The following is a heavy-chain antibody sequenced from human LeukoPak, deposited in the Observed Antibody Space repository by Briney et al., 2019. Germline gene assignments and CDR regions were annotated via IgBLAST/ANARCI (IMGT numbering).Heavy chain of an antibody. CDR1: GFTFSSYG. CDR2: ISGYGGNT. V-gene: IGHV3-23*01. D-gene: IGHD3-22*01. J-gene: IGHJ4*02. CDR3: AKDNYYYDSSGYYSTDDY. Sequence: GGTLRLSCAASGFTFSSYGMSWVRQAPGKGLEWVSAISGYGGNTYYADSVKGRFTISRDNSKNTLYLQMNSLRAEDTAVYYCAKDNYYYDSSGYYSTDDYWGQGTLVTVSS.